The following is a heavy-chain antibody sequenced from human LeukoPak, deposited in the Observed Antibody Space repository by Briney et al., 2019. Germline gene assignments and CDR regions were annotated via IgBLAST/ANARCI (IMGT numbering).Heavy chain of an antibody. CDR1: GFTFSSYI. CDR3: AKEGPGGGGYFDD. CDR2: MYGSGDST. Sequence: GVSLRLSCAASGFTFSSYIMSWVRQAPGKGLEWVSLMYGSGDSTYYADSVKGRFTISRDNSKNRLYLRMNSLRADDTAVYYCAKEGPGGGGYFDDWGQGTLVT. J-gene: IGHJ4*02. V-gene: IGHV3-23*01. D-gene: IGHD3-16*01.